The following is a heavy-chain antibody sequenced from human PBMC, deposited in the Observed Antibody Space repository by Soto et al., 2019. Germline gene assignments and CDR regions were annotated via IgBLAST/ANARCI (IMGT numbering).Heavy chain of an antibody. CDR1: GGSFSGYY. CDR2: INHSGST. Sequence: SETLSLTCAVYGGSFSGYYWSWIRQPPGKGLEWIGEINHSGSTNYNPSLKSRVTISVDTSKNQFSLKLSSVTAADTAVYYCARITIFGVVIPGLFGMDVWGQGTTVTVS. CDR3: ARITIFGVVIPGLFGMDV. V-gene: IGHV4-34*01. J-gene: IGHJ6*02. D-gene: IGHD3-3*01.